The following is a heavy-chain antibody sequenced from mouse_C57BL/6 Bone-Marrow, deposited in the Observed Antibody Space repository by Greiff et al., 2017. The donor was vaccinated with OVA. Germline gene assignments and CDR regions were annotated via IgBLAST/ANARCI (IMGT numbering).Heavy chain of an antibody. J-gene: IGHJ2*01. D-gene: IGHD2-2*01. CDR1: GYTFTSYW. Sequence: QVQLKQPGAELVKPGASVKMSCKASGYTFTSYWITWVKQRPGQGLEWIGDIYPGSGSTNYNEKFKSKATLTVDTSSSTAYMQLSSLTSEDSAVYYCASLWLRQYYFDYWGQGTTLTVSS. CDR3: ASLWLRQYYFDY. CDR2: IYPGSGST. V-gene: IGHV1-55*01.